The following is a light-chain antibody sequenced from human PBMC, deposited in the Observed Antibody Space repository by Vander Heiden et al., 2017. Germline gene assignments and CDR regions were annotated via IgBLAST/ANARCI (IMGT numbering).Light chain of an antibody. Sequence: SSELTQDPALSVALRQTARITCQGDSLRSYYASWYQQNPGQAPVLVIYGKNNRPSGIPDRFSGSSSGNTASLTITGAQAEDEADYYCNSRDSSGNHLVFGGGTKLTVL. CDR2: GKN. CDR3: NSRDSSGNHLV. J-gene: IGLJ2*01. V-gene: IGLV3-19*01. CDR1: SLRSYY.